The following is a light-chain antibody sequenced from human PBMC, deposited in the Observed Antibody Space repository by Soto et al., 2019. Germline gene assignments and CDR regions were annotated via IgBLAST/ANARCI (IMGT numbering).Light chain of an antibody. V-gene: IGLV4-69*01. CDR2: LNSDGSH. CDR1: SGHSSYA. Sequence: QSVLTQSPSASASLGASVKLTCTLSSGHSSYAIAWHQQQPEKGPRYLMKLNSDGSHSKGDGIPDRFSGSTSGAERFLTISSLQSEDEADYSCQTWDTGIVVFGGGTKLTVL. J-gene: IGLJ2*01. CDR3: QTWDTGIVV.